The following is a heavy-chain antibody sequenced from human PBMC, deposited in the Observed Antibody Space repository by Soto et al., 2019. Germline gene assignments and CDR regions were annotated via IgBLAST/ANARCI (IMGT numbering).Heavy chain of an antibody. J-gene: IGHJ6*02. CDR2: INAYNGNT. Sequence: QGQLVQSGAEVKNPGASVKVSGKASGYSFTRYGIGWARQAPGQGLEWMGWINAYNGNTNYAQNLQGRLTLTTDTSTPTAYMELRSLRPNVTARYYCAMVDVYVTPSPQDVWGQGTTVTVSS. D-gene: IGHD3-16*01. CDR1: GYSFTRYG. V-gene: IGHV1-18*01. CDR3: AMVDVYVTPSPQDV.